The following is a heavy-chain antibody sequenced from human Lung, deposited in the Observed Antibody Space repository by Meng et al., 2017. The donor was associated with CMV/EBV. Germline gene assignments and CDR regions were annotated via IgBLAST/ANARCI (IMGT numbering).Heavy chain of an antibody. CDR3: VRGRGLDA. V-gene: IGHV3-7*01. CDR2: IKEDGSER. D-gene: IGHD6-25*01. J-gene: IGHJ6*02. CDR1: GFILSDYW. Sequence: GESXKISCAASGFILSDYWMTWVRQAPGQGLEWVANIKEDGSERDYVDSVEGRFTISRDNSRNSLFLEMNSLRVGDTAVYYCVRGRGLDAWGQGTTVTVSS.